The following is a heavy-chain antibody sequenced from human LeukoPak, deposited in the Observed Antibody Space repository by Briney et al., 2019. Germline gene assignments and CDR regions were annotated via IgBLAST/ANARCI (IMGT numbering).Heavy chain of an antibody. CDR2: IYHSGST. CDR3: ARSSGYMSY. D-gene: IGHD3-22*01. J-gene: IGHJ4*02. Sequence: SETLSLTCTVSHYSISSNYYWGWIRQPPGKGLEWIGSIYHSGSTYYNPSLKSRVTISVDTSKNQFSLKLTSVTAADTAVYYCARSSGYMSYWGQGTLVTVSS. CDR1: HYSISSNYY. V-gene: IGHV4-38-2*02.